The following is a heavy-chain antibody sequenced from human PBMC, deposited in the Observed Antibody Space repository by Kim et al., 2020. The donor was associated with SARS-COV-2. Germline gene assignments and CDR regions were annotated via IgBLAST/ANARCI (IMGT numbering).Heavy chain of an antibody. CDR2: IYYSGST. V-gene: IGHV4-39*07. CDR3: ARVPYITMVRGVFDY. D-gene: IGHD3-10*01. CDR1: GGSISSSSYY. Sequence: PETLSLTCTVSGGSISSSSYYWGWIRQPPGKGLEWIGSIYYSGSTYYNPSLKSRVTISVDTSKNQFSLKLSSVTAADTAVYYCARVPYITMVRGVFDYWGQGTLVTVSS. J-gene: IGHJ4*02.